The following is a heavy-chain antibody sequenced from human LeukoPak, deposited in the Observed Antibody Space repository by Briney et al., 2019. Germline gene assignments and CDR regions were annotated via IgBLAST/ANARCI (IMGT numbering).Heavy chain of an antibody. D-gene: IGHD6-19*01. V-gene: IGHV3-66*01. CDR2: IYTGGST. Sequence: PGGSLRLSCAASGFTVSSNYMTWVRQAPGKGLEWVSVIYTGGSTYYADSVKGRFTISRGYSNNTLYLQMNSLRAEDTAVYYCATGWYGDGGYWGQGILVTVSS. CDR3: ATGWYGDGGY. J-gene: IGHJ4*02. CDR1: GFTVSSNY.